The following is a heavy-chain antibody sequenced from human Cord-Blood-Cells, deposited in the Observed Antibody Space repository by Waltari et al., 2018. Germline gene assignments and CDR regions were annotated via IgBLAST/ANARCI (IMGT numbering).Heavy chain of an antibody. CDR2: INHSGST. J-gene: IGHJ5*02. Sequence: QVQLQQWGAGLLKPSETLSLTCAVYGGSFSGYYWGWIRQPPRKGLEWIGEINHSGSTNYNPSLKSRVTISVDTSKNQFSLKLSSVTAADTAVYYCARVDCSSTSCYKNWFDPWGQGTLVTVSS. CDR1: GGSFSGYY. D-gene: IGHD2-2*02. V-gene: IGHV4-34*01. CDR3: ARVDCSSTSCYKNWFDP.